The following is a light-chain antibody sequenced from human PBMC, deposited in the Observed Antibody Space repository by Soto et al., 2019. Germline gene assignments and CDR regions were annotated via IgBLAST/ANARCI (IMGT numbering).Light chain of an antibody. J-gene: IGKJ5*01. CDR2: GAT. CDR3: QQRSNWPSIT. Sequence: EIVLTQSPDILSVSPGERANVSCRASQTVSGTLAWYQQKPGQAPRLLIYGATTRAIGIPARFSGSGSGTDFTLTISSLEPEDFAVYYCQQRSNWPSITFGQGTRLEIK. CDR1: QTVSGT. V-gene: IGKV3-11*01.